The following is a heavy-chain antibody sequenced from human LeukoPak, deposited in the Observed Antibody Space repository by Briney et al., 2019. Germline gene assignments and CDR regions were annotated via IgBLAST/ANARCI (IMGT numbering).Heavy chain of an antibody. CDR3: ARARGVRGVMPAAFDI. J-gene: IGHJ3*02. CDR1: GYTFTSYG. Sequence: ASVKVSCKASGYTFTSYGVSWVRQAPGQGLEWMGIINPSGGSTSYAQKFQGRVTMTRDMSTSTVYMELSSLRAEDTAVYYCARARGVRGVMPAAFDIWGQGTMVTVSS. D-gene: IGHD3-10*01. CDR2: INPSGGST. V-gene: IGHV1-46*01.